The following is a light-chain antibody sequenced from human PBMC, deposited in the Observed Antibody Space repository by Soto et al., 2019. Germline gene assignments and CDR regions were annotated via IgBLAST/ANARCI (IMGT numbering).Light chain of an antibody. CDR3: QQCSSWPYT. Sequence: EIVMTQSPATLSVSPGERATLSCRASQSIDNFVWYQQKPGQAPSLLIYSISTRANGIPARLSGSGSGTESHLTISRLQSEDFAVSYCQQCSSWPYTLGQGTKLQIK. CDR2: SIS. CDR1: QSIDN. V-gene: IGKV3-15*01. J-gene: IGKJ2*01.